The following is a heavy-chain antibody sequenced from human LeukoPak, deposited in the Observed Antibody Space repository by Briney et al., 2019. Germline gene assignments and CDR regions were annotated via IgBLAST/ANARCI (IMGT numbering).Heavy chain of an antibody. Sequence: SETLSLTCIVSGSSIGNYYWSWIRQPAGKGLEWIGRIYSNGSTNYNPSLKSRVTMSLDTSKNQFSLKLSSVTAADTAVYYCARAAHSGSLAPFDYWGQGTLVTVSS. V-gene: IGHV4-4*07. J-gene: IGHJ4*02. D-gene: IGHD1-26*01. CDR1: GSSIGNYY. CDR3: ARAAHSGSLAPFDY. CDR2: IYSNGST.